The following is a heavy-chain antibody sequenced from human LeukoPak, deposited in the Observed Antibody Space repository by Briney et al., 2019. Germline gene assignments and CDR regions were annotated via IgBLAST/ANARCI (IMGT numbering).Heavy chain of an antibody. CDR1: GITFSNAW. D-gene: IGHD1-1*01. J-gene: IGHJ4*02. CDR3: ATYRWYSDY. Sequence: GGSLRLSCAASGITFSNAWMSWVRQAPGKGLEWVGRIKSKSDGETTDYAAPVKGRFTISRDDSKNTLYLQTNSLKTEDTAMYYCATYRWYSDYWGQGVLVTVSS. V-gene: IGHV3-15*01. CDR2: IKSKSDGETT.